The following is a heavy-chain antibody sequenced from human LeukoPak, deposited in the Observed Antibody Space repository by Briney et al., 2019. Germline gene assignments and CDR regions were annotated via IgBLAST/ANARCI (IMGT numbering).Heavy chain of an antibody. Sequence: GGSLRLSCAASGFSGFTFSHYGMNWVRQAPGKGLEWVSGISGSAAITYYADSVKGRFTISRDNSKNTLYLQMNSLRAEDTAVYYCAVCHWHSSGCRNDYWGQGTLVTVSS. CDR3: AVCHWHSSGCRNDY. D-gene: IGHD6-19*01. CDR2: ISGSAAIT. V-gene: IGHV3-23*01. CDR1: GFSGFTFSHYG. J-gene: IGHJ4*02.